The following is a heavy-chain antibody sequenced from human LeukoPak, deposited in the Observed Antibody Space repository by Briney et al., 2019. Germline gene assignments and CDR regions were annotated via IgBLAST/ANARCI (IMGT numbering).Heavy chain of an antibody. CDR2: ISSSGSTI. CDR1: GFTFSDYY. CDR3: AKDLYCSSTSCPLDY. V-gene: IGHV3-11*01. Sequence: GGSLRLSCAASGFTFSDYYMSWIRQAPGKGLEWVSYISSSGSTIYYADSVKGRFTISRDNAKNSLYLQMNSLRAEDTAVYYCAKDLYCSSTSCPLDYWGQGTLVTVSS. D-gene: IGHD2-2*01. J-gene: IGHJ4*02.